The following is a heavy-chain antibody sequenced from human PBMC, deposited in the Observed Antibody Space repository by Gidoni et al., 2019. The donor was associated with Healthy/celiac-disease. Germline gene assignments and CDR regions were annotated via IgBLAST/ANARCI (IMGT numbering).Heavy chain of an antibody. CDR2: IKSKTDGGTT. V-gene: IGHV3-15*01. J-gene: IGHJ6*02. CDR1: GFTFSNAW. Sequence: EVQLVESGGGLVKPGGSLRLSCAASGFTFSNAWMSWVRRAPGKGLEWVGRIKSKTDGGTTDYAAPVKGRFTISRDDSKNTLYLQMNSLKTEDTAVYYCTTYCSSTSCPNYYYYGMDVWGQGTTVTVSS. CDR3: TTYCSSTSCPNYYYYGMDV. D-gene: IGHD2-2*01.